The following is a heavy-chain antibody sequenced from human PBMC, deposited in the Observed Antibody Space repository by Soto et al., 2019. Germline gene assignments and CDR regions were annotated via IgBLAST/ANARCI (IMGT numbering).Heavy chain of an antibody. CDR3: ARSWYDAFDI. V-gene: IGHV4-4*02. CDR1: GGSITSSNW. D-gene: IGHD2-15*01. Sequence: SETLSLTCAVSGGSITSSNWWSWVRQPPGKGLEWIGEINHSGSTNYNPSLKSRVTISVDTSKNQFSLKLSSVTAADTAVYYCARSWYDAFDIWGQGTMVTVSS. CDR2: INHSGST. J-gene: IGHJ3*02.